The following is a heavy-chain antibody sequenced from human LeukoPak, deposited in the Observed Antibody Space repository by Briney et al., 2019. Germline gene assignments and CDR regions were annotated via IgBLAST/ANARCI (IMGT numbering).Heavy chain of an antibody. CDR1: GYTFSSYA. CDR3: ARDLDWGAFDA. J-gene: IGHJ5*02. D-gene: IGHD3-9*01. CDR2: ISGSGGST. V-gene: IGHV3-23*01. Sequence: GGSLRLSCAASGYTFSSYAMSWVRQAPGKGLEWVSAISGSGGSTYYADSVKGRFTISRDNSKNTVSLQMNSLRAEDTALYYCARDLDWGAFDAWGQGTLVTVSS.